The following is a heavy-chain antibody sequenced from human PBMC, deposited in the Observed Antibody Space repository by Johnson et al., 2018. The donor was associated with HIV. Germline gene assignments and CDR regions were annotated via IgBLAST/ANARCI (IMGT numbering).Heavy chain of an antibody. Sequence: VQLVESGGGVVQPGGSLRLSCAASGFTFSSYCMGWVRQAPGKGLEWVANIKQDGSEKYYADSVKGRFTISRDNSKNTLYLQMNRLRAEDTAVYYCARMTTTVSHHDGFDIWGQGTMVTVSS. V-gene: IGHV3-7*02. J-gene: IGHJ3*02. CDR1: GFTFSSYC. CDR3: ARMTTTVSHHDGFDI. CDR2: IKQDGSEK. D-gene: IGHD4-17*01.